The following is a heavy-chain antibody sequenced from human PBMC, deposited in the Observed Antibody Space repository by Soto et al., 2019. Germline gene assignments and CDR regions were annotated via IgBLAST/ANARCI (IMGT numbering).Heavy chain of an antibody. CDR2: ISYSGST. Sequence: QLQLQESGPGLVKPSEPLSLTCTVSGGSISSSSYYWGWIRQPPGKGLEWIGSISYSGSTYYNPSLKSRVTISVDTSKNQFSLKLSSVTAADTAVYYCASPKIAFYNWFDPWGQGTLVTVSS. D-gene: IGHD3-3*02. V-gene: IGHV4-39*01. CDR1: GGSISSSSYY. CDR3: ASPKIAFYNWFDP. J-gene: IGHJ5*02.